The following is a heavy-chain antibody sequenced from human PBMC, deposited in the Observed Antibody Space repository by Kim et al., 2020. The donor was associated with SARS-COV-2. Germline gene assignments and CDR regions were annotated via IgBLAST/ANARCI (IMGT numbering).Heavy chain of an antibody. CDR1: GGSISSSSYY. V-gene: IGHV4-39*01. D-gene: IGHD3-22*01. CDR2: IYYSGST. J-gene: IGHJ3*02. Sequence: SETLSLTCTVSGGSISSSSYYWGWIRQPPGKGLEWIGSIYYSGSTYYNPSLKSRVTISVDTSKNQFSLKLSSVTAADTAVYYCARTSYYFGSSGEGDAFDIWGQGKMVTVSS. CDR3: ARTSYYFGSSGEGDAFDI.